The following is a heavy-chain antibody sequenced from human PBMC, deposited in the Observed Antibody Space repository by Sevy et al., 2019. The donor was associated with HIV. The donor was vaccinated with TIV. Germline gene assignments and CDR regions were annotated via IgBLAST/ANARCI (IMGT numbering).Heavy chain of an antibody. V-gene: IGHV1-18*04. CDR2: ISAYNGNT. Sequence: ASVKVSCKASGYTFTSYGISWVRQAPGQGLEWMGWISAYNGNTNYAQKLQGRVTMTTDTCTSTAYMELRSLRSDDTSVYYCARFFIHESSGYLYDNWFDPWGQGTLVTVSS. J-gene: IGHJ5*02. D-gene: IGHD3-22*01. CDR1: GYTFTSYG. CDR3: ARFFIHESSGYLYDNWFDP.